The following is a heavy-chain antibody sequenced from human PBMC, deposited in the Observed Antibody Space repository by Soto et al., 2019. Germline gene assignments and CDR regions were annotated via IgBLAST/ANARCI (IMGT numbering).Heavy chain of an antibody. J-gene: IGHJ6*02. CDR2: IYPGDSDT. V-gene: IGHV5-51*01. CDR1: GYSFTSYW. Sequence: RGESLKISCKGSGYSFTSYWIGWVRQMPGKGLEWMGIIYPGDSDTRYSPSFQGQVTISADKSISTAYLQWSSLKASDTAMYYCARHGIFGVVRHYYYYYGMDVWGQGTTVTVSS. CDR3: ARHGIFGVVRHYYYYYGMDV. D-gene: IGHD3-3*01.